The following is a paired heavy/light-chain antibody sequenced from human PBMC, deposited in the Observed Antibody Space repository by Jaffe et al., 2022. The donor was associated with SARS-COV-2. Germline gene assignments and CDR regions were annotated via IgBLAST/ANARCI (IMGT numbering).Heavy chain of an antibody. CDR3: ARSGKFVSRSLEWLPDSFDY. CDR2: ISYRGNT. CDR1: GGSISSSSYY. V-gene: IGHV4-39*01. Sequence: QLRLQESGPGLVKPSETLSLTCTVSGGSISSSSYYWGWIRQPPGKGPEWIGSISYRGNTFYNPSLKSRLTVSVDTSNNQFSLRLSSVTAADTAVYYCARSGKFVSRSLEWLPDSFDYWGQGTLVTVSS. J-gene: IGHJ4*02. D-gene: IGHD3-3*01.
Light chain of an antibody. J-gene: IGLJ2*01. CDR3: GTWDTSLSVVV. CDR1: SSNIGSNY. Sequence: QSVLTQPPSVSAAPGQRVTISCSGSSSNIGSNYVSWYQQLPGTAPKLLIYDNNKRPSGIPDRFSGSKSGTSATLGITGLQTGDEADYYCGTWDTSLSVVVFGGGTKLTV. V-gene: IGLV1-51*01. CDR2: DNN.